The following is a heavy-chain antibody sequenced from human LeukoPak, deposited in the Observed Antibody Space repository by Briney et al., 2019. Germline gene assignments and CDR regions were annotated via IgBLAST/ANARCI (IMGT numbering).Heavy chain of an antibody. V-gene: IGHV4-4*07. CDR3: AREQLELRGTDSYYYMDV. CDR1: GASLSIYY. Sequence: PSETLSLTCTVSGASLSIYYWNWLRQPAGKGLEWMGRIYAGGRRKYNPSLKSRVTMSVDKSKNQFSLEVTSVTAADTAVYYCAREQLELRGTDSYYYMDVWGKGTTVTVSS. J-gene: IGHJ6*03. D-gene: IGHD1-1*01. CDR2: IYAGGRR.